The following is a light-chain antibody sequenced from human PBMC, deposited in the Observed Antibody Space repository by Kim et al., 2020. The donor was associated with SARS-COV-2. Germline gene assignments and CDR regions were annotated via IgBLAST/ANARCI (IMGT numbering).Light chain of an antibody. CDR3: NPRVSNDTIL. CDR1: SIRSYY. V-gene: IGLV3-19*01. J-gene: IGLJ2*01. CDR2: GKN. Sequence: ALGQSVRITCQGDSIRSYYETWYQQKPGQAPILVIYGKNNRPSGIPDRFCGSSSGNTASLTITGIQACDEDDYYCNPRVSNDTILFGGGPHLTFL.